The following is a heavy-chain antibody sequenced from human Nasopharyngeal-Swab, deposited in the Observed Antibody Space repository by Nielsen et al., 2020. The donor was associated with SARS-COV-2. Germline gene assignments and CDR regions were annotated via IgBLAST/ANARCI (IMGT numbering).Heavy chain of an antibody. CDR1: GFTFSSYD. V-gene: IGHV3-23*01. CDR3: AKDTPGSSGWYAPFDY. CDR2: ISGSGGST. Sequence: GESLKISCAASGFTFSSYDMSWVRQAPGKGLEWVSAISGSGGSTYYADSVKGRFTISSDNSKNTLYLQMNSLRAEDTAVYSCAKDTPGSSGWYAPFDYWGQGTLVTVSS. D-gene: IGHD6-19*01. J-gene: IGHJ4*02.